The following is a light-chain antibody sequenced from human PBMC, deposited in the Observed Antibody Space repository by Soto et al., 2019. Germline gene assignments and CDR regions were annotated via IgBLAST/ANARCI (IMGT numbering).Light chain of an antibody. V-gene: IGKV3-20*01. Sequence: EIVLTQSPGTLSLSSGARATLSCRASQSVSSSYLAWYQQKPGQSPRLLIYGASSRATGVPDRFSGSGSGTDFTLTISRLESEDFALYSCHQYGSTPRTFGQGTKVDI. CDR1: QSVSSSY. CDR3: HQYGSTPRT. CDR2: GAS. J-gene: IGKJ1*01.